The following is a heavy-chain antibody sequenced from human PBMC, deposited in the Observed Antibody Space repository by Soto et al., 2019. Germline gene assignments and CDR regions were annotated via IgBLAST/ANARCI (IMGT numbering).Heavy chain of an antibody. Sequence: SGPTLVNPTQTLTLTCTFSGFSLSTSGVGVGWIRQPPGKALEWLALIYWNDDKRYSPSLKSRLTITKDTSKNQVVLTMTNMDPVDTATYYCAHSVLVVVPASNSRFDPWGQGTLVTVSS. CDR1: GFSLSTSGVG. D-gene: IGHD2-2*01. CDR3: AHSVLVVVPASNSRFDP. CDR2: IYWNDDK. V-gene: IGHV2-5*01. J-gene: IGHJ5*02.